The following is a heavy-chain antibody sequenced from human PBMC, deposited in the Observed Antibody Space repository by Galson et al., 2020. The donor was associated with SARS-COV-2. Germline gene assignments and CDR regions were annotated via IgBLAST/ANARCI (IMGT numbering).Heavy chain of an antibody. CDR2: IYWDDDE. CDR1: GFSLTTSGVG. D-gene: IGHD2-21*01. Sequence: SGPTLVKPTQTLTLTCTFSGFSLTTSGVGVGWIRQPPGKALEWLAIIYWDDDERYSPSLKSRLTITKDTSKNQVVLTMTNMDPVDTATYYCEHRRSDSDEGGDDGDFYFSAFDVWGQGTMVTVSS. J-gene: IGHJ3*01. CDR3: EHRRSDSDEGGDDGDFYFSAFDV. V-gene: IGHV2-5*02.